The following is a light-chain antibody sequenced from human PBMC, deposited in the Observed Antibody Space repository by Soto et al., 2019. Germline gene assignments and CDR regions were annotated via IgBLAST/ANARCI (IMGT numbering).Light chain of an antibody. CDR1: SSNIGNNY. Sequence: QSVLTQPPSVSAAPGQKVTISCSGTSSNIGNNYVSWYQQLPGTAPKLLIYENNKRPSGIPDRFSASKAGASANLGITGLQTVDEADYYCSTWDSSLCAVVFGGGTKLTVL. J-gene: IGLJ2*01. V-gene: IGLV1-51*02. CDR2: ENN. CDR3: STWDSSLCAVV.